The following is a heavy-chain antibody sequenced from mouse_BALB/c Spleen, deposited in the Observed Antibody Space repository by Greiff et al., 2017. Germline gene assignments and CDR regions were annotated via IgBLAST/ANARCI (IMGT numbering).Heavy chain of an antibody. D-gene: IGHD2-4*01. CDR3: ARSESTMITTGAMDY. V-gene: IGHV1-54*01. CDR1: GYAFTNYL. J-gene: IGHJ4*01. Sequence: QVQLQQSGAELVRPGTSVKVSCKASGYAFTNYLIEWVKQRPGQGLEWIGVINPGSGGTNYNEKFKGKAKLTADKSSSTAYMQLSSLTSDDSAVYFCARSESTMITTGAMDYWGQGTSVTVSS. CDR2: INPGSGGT.